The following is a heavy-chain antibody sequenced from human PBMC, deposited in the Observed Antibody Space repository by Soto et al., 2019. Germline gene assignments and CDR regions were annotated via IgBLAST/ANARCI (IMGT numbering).Heavy chain of an antibody. CDR2: IWYDGSNK. CDR3: ARDGDPYCSSTSCYGPYFDY. CDR1: GFTFSSYG. D-gene: IGHD2-2*01. Sequence: QVQLVESGGGVVQPGRSLRLSCAASGFTFSSYGTHWVRQAPGKGLEWVAVIWYDGSNKYYADSVKGRFTISRDNSKNTLYLQMNSLRAEDTAVYYCARDGDPYCSSTSCYGPYFDYWGQGTLVTVSS. V-gene: IGHV3-33*01. J-gene: IGHJ4*02.